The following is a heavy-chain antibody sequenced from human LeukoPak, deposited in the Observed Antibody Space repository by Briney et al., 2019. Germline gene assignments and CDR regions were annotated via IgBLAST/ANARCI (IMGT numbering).Heavy chain of an antibody. Sequence: SETLSLTCTASSGSICSTSYYWGWIRQPPGRGLEWIGGIIYSGNTYYNPSLKSRVTISVDTTKNQFSLKLTSVTAADTAVYFCVRHFHGSGYVVDLWGPGTLVTVSS. V-gene: IGHV4-39*01. CDR3: VRHFHGSGYVVDL. CDR2: IIYSGNT. J-gene: IGHJ4*02. D-gene: IGHD3-22*01. CDR1: SGSICSTSYY.